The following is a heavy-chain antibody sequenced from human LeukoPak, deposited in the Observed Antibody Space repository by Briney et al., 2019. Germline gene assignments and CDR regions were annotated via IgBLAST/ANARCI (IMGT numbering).Heavy chain of an antibody. V-gene: IGHV1-2*02. Sequence: ASVKVSCKASGYTFTGYYMHWVRQAPGQGLEWMGWINPNSGGTNYAQKFRGRVTMTRDTSISTAYMELSRLRSDDTAVYYCARTGYYGSGSSRRGMDVWGQGTTVTVSS. CDR1: GYTFTGYY. CDR2: INPNSGGT. J-gene: IGHJ6*02. D-gene: IGHD3-10*01. CDR3: ARTGYYGSGSSRRGMDV.